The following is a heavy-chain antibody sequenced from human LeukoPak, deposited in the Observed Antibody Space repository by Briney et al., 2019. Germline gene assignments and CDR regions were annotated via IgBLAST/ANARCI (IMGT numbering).Heavy chain of an antibody. CDR2: IVVGSGNT. CDR1: GFTFTSSA. Sequence: ASVKVSCKASGFTFTSSAVQWVRQARGQRLEWIGWIVVGSGNTNYAQKFQERVTITRDMTTSTAYMELSSLRSEDTAVYYCAADQIDPLRFLEWNPFDYWGQGTLVTVSS. J-gene: IGHJ4*02. D-gene: IGHD3-3*01. CDR3: AADQIDPLRFLEWNPFDY. V-gene: IGHV1-58*01.